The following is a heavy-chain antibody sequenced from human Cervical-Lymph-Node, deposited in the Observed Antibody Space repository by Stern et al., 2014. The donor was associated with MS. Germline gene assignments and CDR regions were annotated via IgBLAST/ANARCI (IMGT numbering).Heavy chain of an antibody. Sequence: EVQLVESGGGLVKPGGSLRLSCAASGFTFSHYNMNWVRQAPGKGLEWVSSINSYSNYIYYADSVKGRFTISRDNAKNSLSLQMSSLRAEDTAVYYCARARDGFRPPFDYWGQGTLVTVSS. CDR1: GFTFSHYN. CDR3: ARARDGFRPPFDY. V-gene: IGHV3-21*01. D-gene: IGHD5-24*01. J-gene: IGHJ4*02. CDR2: INSYSNYI.